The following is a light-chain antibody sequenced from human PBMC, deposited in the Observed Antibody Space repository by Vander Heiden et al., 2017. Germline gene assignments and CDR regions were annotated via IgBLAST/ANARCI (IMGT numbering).Light chain of an antibody. J-gene: IGLJ2*01. CDR1: SSDVGSYNL. CDR2: DVS. V-gene: IGLV2-23*02. Sequence: QSALTQPASVSGSPGQSITLSCTGTSSDVGSYNLVSWYQQHPGKAPKLMFYDVSKRPSGVSNRFSGSKSGNTASLTISGLQAEDEADYYCCSYAGSSTVVFGGGTRLTVL. CDR3: CSYAGSSTVV.